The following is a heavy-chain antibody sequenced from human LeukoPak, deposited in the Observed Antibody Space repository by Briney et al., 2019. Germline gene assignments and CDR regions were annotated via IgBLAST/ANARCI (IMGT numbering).Heavy chain of an antibody. Sequence: GGSLRLSCAASGLTVGSNYMNWVRQALGKGLEWVSVIYSGTITYYADSVKGRFTISRDNSKNTVYLQMNSLRAEDTAVYFCARDALAMNGFDFWGQGTMVTVAS. J-gene: IGHJ3*01. CDR1: GLTVGSNY. D-gene: IGHD3-16*01. CDR2: IYSGTIT. CDR3: ARDALAMNGFDF. V-gene: IGHV3-53*01.